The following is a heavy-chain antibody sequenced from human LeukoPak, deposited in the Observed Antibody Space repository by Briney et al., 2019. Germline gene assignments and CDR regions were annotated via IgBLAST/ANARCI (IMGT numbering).Heavy chain of an antibody. J-gene: IGHJ3*02. CDR3: ARVAISYGLDAFDI. V-gene: IGHV4-59*08. CDR1: GGSISSYY. CDR2: IYYSGST. D-gene: IGHD3-10*01. Sequence: SETLSLTCTVSGGSISSYYWSWIRQPPGKGLEWIGYIYYSGSTYYNPSLKSRVTISVDTSKNQFSLKLSSVTAADAAVYYCARVAISYGLDAFDIWGQGTMVTVSS.